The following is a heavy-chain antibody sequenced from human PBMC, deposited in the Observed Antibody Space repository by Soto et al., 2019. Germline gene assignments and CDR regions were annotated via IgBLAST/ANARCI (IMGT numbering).Heavy chain of an antibody. CDR2: INPGNGNT. CDR1: GYTFTSYA. Sequence: ASVKVSCKASGYTFTSYAMHWVRQAPGQRLEWMGWINPGNGNTNYSQKFQGRVTMTRDTSTSTAYMELSSLRSEDTAVYYCARDSDVLRYFDWPHYGMDVWGQGTTVTVSS. V-gene: IGHV1-3*01. CDR3: ARDSDVLRYFDWPHYGMDV. D-gene: IGHD3-9*01. J-gene: IGHJ6*02.